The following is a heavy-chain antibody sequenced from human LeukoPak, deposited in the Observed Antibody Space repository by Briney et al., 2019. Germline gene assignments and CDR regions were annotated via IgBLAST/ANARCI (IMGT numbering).Heavy chain of an antibody. J-gene: IGHJ3*02. D-gene: IGHD3-22*01. Sequence: GGSLRLSWAASGFTVSSNYMSWVRQAPGKGLEWVSVIYSGGSTYYADSVKGRFTISRDNSKNTLYLQMNSLRAEDTAVYYCARGRPYYYDSSGYYPYDAFDIWGQGTMVTVS. CDR3: ARGRPYYYDSSGYYPYDAFDI. CDR1: GFTVSSNY. V-gene: IGHV3-53*01. CDR2: IYSGGST.